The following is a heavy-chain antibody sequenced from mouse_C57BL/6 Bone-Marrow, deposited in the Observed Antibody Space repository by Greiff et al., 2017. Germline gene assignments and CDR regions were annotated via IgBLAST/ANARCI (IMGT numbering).Heavy chain of an antibody. J-gene: IGHJ3*01. CDR1: GYTFTTYP. CDR2: FHPYNDDT. Sequence: VQLQQSGAELVKPGASVKMSCKASGYTFTTYPIEWMKQNHGKSLEWIGNFHPYNDDTKYNEKFKGKATLTVEKSYSTVYLELSRLTSDDSAVYYCARRIYYGNQGFAYWGQGTLVTVSA. CDR3: ARRIYYGNQGFAY. D-gene: IGHD2-1*01. V-gene: IGHV1-47*01.